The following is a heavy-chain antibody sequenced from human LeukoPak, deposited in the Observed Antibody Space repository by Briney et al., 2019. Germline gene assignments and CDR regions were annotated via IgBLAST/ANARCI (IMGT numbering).Heavy chain of an antibody. CDR1: GYTFTGYY. CDR3: ARSLYAYSSSWCEYYYYYYGMDV. D-gene: IGHD6-13*01. Sequence: ASVKVSCKASGYTFTGYYMHWVRQAPGQGLEWMGWINPNSGGTNYAQKFQGRVTMTRDTSISTAYMELSRLRSDDTAVYYCARSLYAYSSSWCEYYYYYYGMDVWGQGTTVTVSS. V-gene: IGHV1-2*02. CDR2: INPNSGGT. J-gene: IGHJ6*02.